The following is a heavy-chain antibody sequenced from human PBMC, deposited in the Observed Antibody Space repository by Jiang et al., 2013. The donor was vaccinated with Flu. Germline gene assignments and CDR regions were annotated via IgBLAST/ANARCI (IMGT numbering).Heavy chain of an antibody. J-gene: IGHJ4*02. CDR2: INHSGST. CDR3: AAGTPVNY. CDR1: GGSFSGYY. V-gene: IGHV4-34*01. Sequence: LLKPSETLSLTCAVYGGSFSGYYWSWIRQPPGKGLEWIGEINHSGSTNYNPSLKSRVTISVDTSKNQFSLKLSSVTAADTAVYYCAAGTPVNYWGQGTLVTVSS.